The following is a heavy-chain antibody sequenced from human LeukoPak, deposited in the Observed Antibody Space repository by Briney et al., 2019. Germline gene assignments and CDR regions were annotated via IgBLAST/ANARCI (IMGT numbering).Heavy chain of an antibody. Sequence: PSETLSLTCTVSGGSISSGGYYWSWIRQHPGKGLEWIGYIYYSGSTYYNPPLKSRVTISVDTSKNQFSLKLSSVTAADTAVYYCARDTRYAFDIWGQGTMVTVSS. CDR2: IYYSGST. J-gene: IGHJ3*02. V-gene: IGHV4-31*03. CDR1: GGSISSGGYY. CDR3: ARDTRYAFDI.